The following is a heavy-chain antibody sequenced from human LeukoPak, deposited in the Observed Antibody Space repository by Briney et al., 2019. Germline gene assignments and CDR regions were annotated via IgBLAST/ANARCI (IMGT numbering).Heavy chain of an antibody. V-gene: IGHV4-34*01. CDR1: GGSFSGYY. CDR2: INHSGST. Sequence: SETLSLTCAVYGGSFSGYYWSWIRQPPGKGLEWIGEINHSGSTNYNPSLKSRVTISVDTSKNQFSLKLSSVTAADTAVYYCARRPGGTRYYDILTGYYNNNWFDPWGQGTLVTVSS. J-gene: IGHJ5*02. D-gene: IGHD3-9*01. CDR3: ARRPGGTRYYDILTGYYNNNWFDP.